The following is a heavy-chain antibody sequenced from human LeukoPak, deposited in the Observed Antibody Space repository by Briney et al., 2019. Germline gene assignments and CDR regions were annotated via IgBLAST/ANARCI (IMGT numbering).Heavy chain of an antibody. Sequence: GRSLRLSCAASGFTFSSYGMHWVRQAPGKGLEWVAVISYDGSNKYYADSVKGRFTISRDNSKNTLYLQMNSLRAEDTAVYYCAKGGAVSSSWYFSLDYWGQGTLVTVSS. D-gene: IGHD6-13*01. J-gene: IGHJ4*02. CDR3: AKGGAVSSSWYFSLDY. CDR1: GFTFSSYG. V-gene: IGHV3-30*18. CDR2: ISYDGSNK.